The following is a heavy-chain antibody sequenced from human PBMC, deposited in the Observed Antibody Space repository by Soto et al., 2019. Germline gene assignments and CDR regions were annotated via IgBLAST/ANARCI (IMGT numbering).Heavy chain of an antibody. CDR3: ARVTYSTPDYCYYGMEV. CDR2: ISAYNGNT. CDR1: GYTFTSYG. D-gene: IGHD5-18*01. J-gene: IGHJ6*02. Sequence: VQLVQSGAEVKKPGASVKVSCKASGYTFTSYGISWVRQAPGQGLEWMGWISAYNGNTNYAQKLQGRVTMPTDTSTSTAYMELRSLRSDETAVYYCARVTYSTPDYCYYGMEVWGQGTTVTVSS. V-gene: IGHV1-18*01.